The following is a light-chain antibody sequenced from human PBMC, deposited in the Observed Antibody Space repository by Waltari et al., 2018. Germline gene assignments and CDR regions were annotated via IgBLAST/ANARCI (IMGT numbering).Light chain of an antibody. CDR1: SSDVGGYNY. CDR3: SSYTASRHYV. V-gene: IGLV2-14*03. J-gene: IGLJ1*01. Sequence: QSALTQPASVSGSPGQSITISCTGTSSDVGGYNYVSWYQQYPGKAPKLLIHDASTRPSGASDRFSGAKSGNTASLIISGLQAEDEADYYCSSYTASRHYVFGTGTKVTVL. CDR2: DAS.